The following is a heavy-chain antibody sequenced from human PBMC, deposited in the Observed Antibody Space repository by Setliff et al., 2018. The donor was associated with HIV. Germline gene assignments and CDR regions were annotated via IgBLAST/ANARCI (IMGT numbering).Heavy chain of an antibody. CDR2: LYGSGDS. CDR1: GFTLSNTY. V-gene: IGHV3-66*02. Sequence: GGSLRLSCAASGFTLSNTYMAWVRQAPGKRPEWVSTLYGSGDSYHADSVKGRFTLSRDTSKNTMYLQMNSLRREDTAVYYCAKPLYRGLRIAAAGIGESWGQGTLVTVSS. J-gene: IGHJ5*02. CDR3: AKPLYRGLRIAAAGIGES. D-gene: IGHD6-13*01.